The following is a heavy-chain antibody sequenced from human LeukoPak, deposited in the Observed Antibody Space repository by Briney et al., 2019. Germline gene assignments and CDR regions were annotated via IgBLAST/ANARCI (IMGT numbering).Heavy chain of an antibody. Sequence: ASVKVSCKASGGTFSTYAISWVRQAPGQGLEWMGGIIPIFGTANYAQKFQGRVTITRNTSIFTSYMELSSLRSEDTAVYYCARGRNYYDSSGYFLLIDAFDIWGQGTMVTVSS. CDR3: ARGRNYYDSSGYFLLIDAFDI. CDR1: GGTFSTYA. CDR2: IIPIFGTA. J-gene: IGHJ3*02. V-gene: IGHV1-69*05. D-gene: IGHD3-22*01.